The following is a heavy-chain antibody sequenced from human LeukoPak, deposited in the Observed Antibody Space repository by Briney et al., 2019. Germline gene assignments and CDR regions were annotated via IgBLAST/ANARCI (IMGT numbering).Heavy chain of an antibody. CDR2: ISSSGSTI. D-gene: IGHD3-9*01. Sequence: PGGSLRLSCAASGFTFSSYEMNWVRQAPGKGLEWVSYISSSGSTIYYADSVKGRFTISRDNAKNSLYLQMNSLRAEDTAVYYCAGDPPYDILSGLMWDYWGQGTLVTVSS. CDR1: GFTFSSYE. J-gene: IGHJ4*02. V-gene: IGHV3-48*03. CDR3: AGDPPYDILSGLMWDY.